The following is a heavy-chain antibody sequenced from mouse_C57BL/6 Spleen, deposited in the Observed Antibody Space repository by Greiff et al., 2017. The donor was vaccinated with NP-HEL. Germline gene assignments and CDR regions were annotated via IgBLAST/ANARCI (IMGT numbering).Heavy chain of an antibody. Sequence: DVMLVESGGGLVKPGGSLKLSCAASGFTFSSYAMSWVRQTPEKRLEWVATISDGGSYTYYPDNVKGRFTISRDNAKNNLYLQMSHLKSEDTAMYYCAREDYYYGSVAYWGQGTLVTVSA. V-gene: IGHV5-4*01. J-gene: IGHJ3*01. CDR1: GFTFSSYA. CDR3: AREDYYYGSVAY. D-gene: IGHD1-1*01. CDR2: ISDGGSYT.